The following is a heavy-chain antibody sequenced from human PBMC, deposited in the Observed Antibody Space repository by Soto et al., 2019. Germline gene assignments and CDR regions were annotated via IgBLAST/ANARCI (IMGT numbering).Heavy chain of an antibody. J-gene: IGHJ6*02. D-gene: IGHD2-15*01. Sequence: EGQLLESGGGLVRPGGSLTLSCAGSGFTFSRYAMTWVRQAPGKGLEWVSSITVTDGRRKYADSVKGRFTISTDTHKNIVYLQMNSLRAEDTALYYCASESMYVVVVGSTRDHYYGMEVWSQGTTVIVS. CDR2: ITVTDGRR. CDR3: ASESMYVVVVGSTRDHYYGMEV. CDR1: GFTFSRYA. V-gene: IGHV3-23*01.